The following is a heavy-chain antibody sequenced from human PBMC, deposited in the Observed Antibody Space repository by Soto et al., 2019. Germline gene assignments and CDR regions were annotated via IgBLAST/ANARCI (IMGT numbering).Heavy chain of an antibody. CDR2: IDTSESYT. D-gene: IGHD2-8*01. CDR1: GYSFNSYW. CDR3: ASTRRQNGNGVNCYFGMAV. V-gene: IGHV5-10-1*01. J-gene: IGHJ6*02. Sequence: EVQLVQSGAEVKKPGESLRIACKGSGYSFNSYWISWVRQMTGKGLAWMGRIDTSESYTNDSPSFQGHVTISAEKSISTAYLQWSSMNDSDTAMYSCASTRRQNGNGVNCYFGMAVWGQGTTFTVSS.